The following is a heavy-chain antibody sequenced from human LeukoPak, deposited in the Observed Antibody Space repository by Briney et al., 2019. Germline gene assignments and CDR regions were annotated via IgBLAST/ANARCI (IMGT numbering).Heavy chain of an antibody. CDR1: GGTFSSYA. CDR2: ILPIFGTA. Sequence: SVKVSCKASGGTFSSYAISWVRQAPGQGLEWMGGILPIFGTAHYAQKFQGRVTITTDESTSTAYLELSSMRSEDTAVYYCAEREIAAAPGWFDPWGQGTLVTVSS. V-gene: IGHV1-69*05. CDR3: AEREIAAAPGWFDP. J-gene: IGHJ5*02. D-gene: IGHD6-13*01.